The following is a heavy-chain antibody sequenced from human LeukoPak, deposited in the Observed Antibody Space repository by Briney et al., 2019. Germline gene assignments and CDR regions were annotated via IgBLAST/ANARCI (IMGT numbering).Heavy chain of an antibody. J-gene: IGHJ6*04. V-gene: IGHV1-69*01. CDR3: ASLTGTTRGGYYYYYGMDV. CDR2: IITIFGTA. D-gene: IGHD1-20*01. Sequence: SVTDSCKATGGTFSSYPISWVRRAPGQGVEWMGGIITIFGTANYAQKFQGRVTITADESTSTAYMELSSLRSEETAVYYCASLTGTTRGGYYYYYGMDVCGKGTTVTVSS. CDR1: GGTFSSYP.